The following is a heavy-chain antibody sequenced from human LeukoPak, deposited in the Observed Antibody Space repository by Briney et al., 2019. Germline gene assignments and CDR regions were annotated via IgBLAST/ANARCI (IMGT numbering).Heavy chain of an antibody. Sequence: ASVKVSCKASGGTFSSYAISWVRQAPGQGLEWKGGIIPIFGTANYAQKFQGRVTITADESTSTAYMELSSLRSEDTAVYYCARESKRYCSSTSCNDYWGQGTLVTVSS. D-gene: IGHD2-2*01. CDR3: ARESKRYCSSTSCNDY. J-gene: IGHJ4*02. CDR1: GGTFSSYA. CDR2: IIPIFGTA. V-gene: IGHV1-69*13.